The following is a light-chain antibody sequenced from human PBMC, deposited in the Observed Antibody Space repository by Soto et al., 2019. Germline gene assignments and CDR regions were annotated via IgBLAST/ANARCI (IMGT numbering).Light chain of an antibody. Sequence: DIQMTQSPSSLSASVGDRVTITCRASQSIAYYVNWFHQKPGKAPKLLIYAASSLQSGVPSRFSGSGSGTDVTLPTISLQPEDFATYYCHQSSNTPPYTFGQGTKVYIK. J-gene: IGKJ1*01. CDR2: AAS. CDR1: QSIAYY. CDR3: HQSSNTPPYT. V-gene: IGKV1-39*01.